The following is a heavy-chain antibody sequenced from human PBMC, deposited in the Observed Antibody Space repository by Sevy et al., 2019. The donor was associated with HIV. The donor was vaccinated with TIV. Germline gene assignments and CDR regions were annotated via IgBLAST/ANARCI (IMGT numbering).Heavy chain of an antibody. D-gene: IGHD6-19*01. CDR2: ISSSSSYI. J-gene: IGHJ6*02. CDR3: ARAYTSFSSGWYKDYYGMDV. Sequence: GESLRLSCAASGFTFSSYSMNWVRQAPGKGLEWVSSISSSSSYIYYADSVKGRFTISRDNAKNSLYLQMNSLRAEDTAVYYCARAYTSFSSGWYKDYYGMDVWGQGTTVTVSS. CDR1: GFTFSSYS. V-gene: IGHV3-21*01.